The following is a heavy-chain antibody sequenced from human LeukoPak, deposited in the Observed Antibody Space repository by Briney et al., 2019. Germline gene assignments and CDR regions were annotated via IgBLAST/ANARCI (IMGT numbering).Heavy chain of an antibody. Sequence: ASVKVSCKVSGYTFTDIFINWVRQAPGQGLEWMGGFDPEDGETVFAQKFQGRLTMTEDTSTDTAYMELSSLRSDDTAVYYCAAGGMGKLWFGELFAHWGQGALVTVSS. D-gene: IGHD3-10*01. J-gene: IGHJ4*02. V-gene: IGHV1-24*01. CDR1: GYTFTDIF. CDR3: AAGGMGKLWFGELFAH. CDR2: FDPEDGET.